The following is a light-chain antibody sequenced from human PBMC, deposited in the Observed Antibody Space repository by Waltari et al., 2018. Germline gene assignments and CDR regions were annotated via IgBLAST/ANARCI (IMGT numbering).Light chain of an antibody. V-gene: IGKV3-15*01. CDR3: QQYDKWPPFS. J-gene: IGKJ2*03. CDR2: AAS. CDR1: QSVGTN. Sequence: ETVMTQSPATLSVSPGDRATLSCRASQSVGTNVAWYQQKPGQAPRLLIYAASTRASDIPTRFSGSGSGTEFTFTITGLQSEDFALYVCQQYDKWPPFSFGQGTNLELK.